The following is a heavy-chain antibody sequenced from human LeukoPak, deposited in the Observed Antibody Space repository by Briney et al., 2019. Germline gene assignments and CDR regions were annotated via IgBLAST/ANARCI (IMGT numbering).Heavy chain of an antibody. CDR1: GGSISNYY. D-gene: IGHD6-19*01. Sequence: SETLSLTCTVSGGSISNYYWSWIRQPPGKGLEWIGYIYSSGSTNYNPSLKSRVTISVDTSKNQFSLRLSSVTAADTAVYFCARAGYSRGWPTNWGQGTLVTVSS. V-gene: IGHV4-59*01. J-gene: IGHJ4*02. CDR2: IYSSGST. CDR3: ARAGYSRGWPTN.